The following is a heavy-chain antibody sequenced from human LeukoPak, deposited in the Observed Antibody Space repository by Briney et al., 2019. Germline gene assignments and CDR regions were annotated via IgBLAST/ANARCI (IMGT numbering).Heavy chain of an antibody. CDR3: ARGGYSSGWYAEYFQH. CDR1: GYTFTIYD. J-gene: IGHJ1*01. Sequence: ASVKVSFKASGYTFTIYDINWVRQAPGQGLEWMGWMNPNSGNTGYAQKFQGRVTMTRNTSISTAYMELSSLRSEDTAVYYCARGGYSSGWYAEYFQHWGQGTLVTVSS. CDR2: MNPNSGNT. V-gene: IGHV1-8*01. D-gene: IGHD6-19*01.